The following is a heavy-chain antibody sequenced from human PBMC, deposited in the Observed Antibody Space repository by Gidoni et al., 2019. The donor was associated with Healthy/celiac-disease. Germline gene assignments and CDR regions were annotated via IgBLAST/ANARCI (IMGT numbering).Heavy chain of an antibody. J-gene: IGHJ6*02. CDR3: AGFIAAAGVYYYYYGMDV. V-gene: IGHV1-46*03. CDR1: GYTFTSYY. Sequence: QVQLVQSGAEVKKTGASVKVSCKASGYTFTSYYMHWVRQAPGQGLEWMGIINPSGGSTSYAQKFQGRVTMTRDTSTSTVYMELSSLRSEDTAVYYCAGFIAAAGVYYYYYGMDVWGQGTTVTVSS. CDR2: INPSGGST. D-gene: IGHD6-13*01.